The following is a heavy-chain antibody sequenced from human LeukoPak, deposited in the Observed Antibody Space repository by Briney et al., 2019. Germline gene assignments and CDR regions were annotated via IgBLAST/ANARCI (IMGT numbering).Heavy chain of an antibody. J-gene: IGHJ3*02. CDR3: VREYCSGGSCSDAFDI. CDR2: ISTSSRNI. D-gene: IGHD2-15*01. CDR1: GFMFSSYS. Sequence: GGSLRLSCAASGFMFSSYSMNWVRQAPGKGLEWVSCISTSSRNIFQADSVKGRFTISRDNAKNSLYLQMNSLRAEDTAVYYCVREYCSGGSCSDAFDIWGQGTMVTVSS. V-gene: IGHV3-21*01.